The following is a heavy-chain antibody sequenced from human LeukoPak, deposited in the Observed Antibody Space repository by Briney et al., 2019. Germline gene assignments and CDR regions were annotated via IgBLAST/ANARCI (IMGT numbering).Heavy chain of an antibody. CDR1: GFTFSSNY. Sequence: PGGSLRLSCAASGFTFSSNYMNWGRQAPGKGLEWVSIIYSGGSTFYPDSVKGRFTISRDNSKNTLHLQMNSLRAEDTAVYYCARSNDAFDIWGQGTMVTVSS. CDR3: ARSNDAFDI. D-gene: IGHD5/OR15-5a*01. CDR2: IYSGGST. J-gene: IGHJ3*02. V-gene: IGHV3-53*01.